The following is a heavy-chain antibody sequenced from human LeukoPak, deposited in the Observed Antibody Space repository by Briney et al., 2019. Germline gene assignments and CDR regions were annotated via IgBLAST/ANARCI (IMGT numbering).Heavy chain of an antibody. CDR3: AAYYYGSGSRALDY. J-gene: IGHJ4*02. CDR2: ISGSSTYI. Sequence: GGSLRLSCAVSGFPLSSYSMNWVRQAPGKGLEWVSSISGSSTYIHYADSVKGRLSISRDDAKASLHLQINNLRGEDTAVYYCAAYYYGSGSRALDYWGQGTLVTVSS. CDR1: GFPLSSYS. V-gene: IGHV3-21*01. D-gene: IGHD3-10*01.